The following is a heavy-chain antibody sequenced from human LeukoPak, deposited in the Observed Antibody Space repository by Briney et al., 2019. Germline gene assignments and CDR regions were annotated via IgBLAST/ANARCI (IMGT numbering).Heavy chain of an antibody. V-gene: IGHV4-34*01. J-gene: IGHJ3*02. CDR3: ARSLAVAGASPKDAFNI. Sequence: SETLSLTCSVSGGSFSHYSWGWIRQAPGKGLEWIGEINHSGTTYYNPSLESRAIISVDSSTNQFSLKLSSVTAADTAVYYCARSLAVAGASPKDAFNIWGQGTMVTVSS. CDR2: INHSGTT. CDR1: GGSFSHYS. D-gene: IGHD6-19*01.